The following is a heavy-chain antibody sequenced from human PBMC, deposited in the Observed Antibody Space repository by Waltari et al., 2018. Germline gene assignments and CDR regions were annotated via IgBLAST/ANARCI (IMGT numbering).Heavy chain of an antibody. CDR3: ARYISTGDYYYGMDV. J-gene: IGHJ6*02. V-gene: IGHV3-21*01. Sequence: EVQLVESGGGLVKPGGSLRLSCAASGFTFSSYSMNWVRQAPGKGLECVSSISSSSSYRSYADSVKGRFTISRDNAKNSLYLQMNSLRAEDTAVYYCARYISTGDYYYGMDVWGQGTTVTVSS. CDR1: GFTFSSYS. CDR2: ISSSSSYR. D-gene: IGHD2-2*01.